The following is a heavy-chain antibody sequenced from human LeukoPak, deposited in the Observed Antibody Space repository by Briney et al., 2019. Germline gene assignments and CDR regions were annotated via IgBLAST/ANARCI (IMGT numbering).Heavy chain of an antibody. D-gene: IGHD1-26*01. Sequence: GGSLRLSCAASGFTFDDYAMHWVRQAPGKGLEWVSGISWNSGSIGYADSVKGRFTISRDNAKNSLYLQMNSLRADDTAVYYCARQETSSYNGAFDIWGQGTMVTVSS. CDR1: GFTFDDYA. CDR3: ARQETSSYNGAFDI. J-gene: IGHJ3*02. CDR2: ISWNSGSI. V-gene: IGHV3-9*01.